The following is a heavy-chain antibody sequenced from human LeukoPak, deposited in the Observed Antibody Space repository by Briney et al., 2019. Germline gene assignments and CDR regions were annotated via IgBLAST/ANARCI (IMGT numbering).Heavy chain of an antibody. D-gene: IGHD6-19*01. CDR1: GYTFSGYY. CDR3: ARDSLAYSSGDFDY. CDR2: INPNSGGT. J-gene: IGHJ4*02. V-gene: IGHV1-2*02. Sequence: ASVKVSCKASGYTFSGYYMHWVRQAPGQGLEWMGWINPNSGGTKSAQKFQGRVTMTRDTSISTAYMELSRLRSDDTAVYYCARDSLAYSSGDFDYWGQGTLVTVSS.